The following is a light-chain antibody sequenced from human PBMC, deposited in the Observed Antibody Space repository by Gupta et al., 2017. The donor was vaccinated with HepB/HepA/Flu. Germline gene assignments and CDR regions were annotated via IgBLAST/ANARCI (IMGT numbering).Light chain of an antibody. CDR3: QQECSSPLT. J-gene: IGKJ4*01. V-gene: IGKV3-20*01. CDR1: QSFSRTF. Sequence: EIVLTQSPGTLSLSPGERATLSCRASQSFSRTFLAWYQQKAGQAPRLLIYGTSSRATGIPDRFSGSGSGTEFTLTISSREPEDFAVYYCQQECSSPLTFGRGTKVEIK. CDR2: GTS.